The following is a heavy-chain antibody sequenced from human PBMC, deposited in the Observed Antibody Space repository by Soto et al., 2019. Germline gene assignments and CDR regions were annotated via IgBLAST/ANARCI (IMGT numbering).Heavy chain of an antibody. CDR2: TTYDGGMK. CDR3: AGALENPYFYYGLNV. V-gene: IGHV3-30*03. D-gene: IGHD1-1*01. Sequence: QGQLVESGGGVVQPGRSLRLSCAASGFSFSSYGMEWVRLAPGKGLEWVAATTYDGGMKHYVDSVKGRFTISRDNSKNTLYLQMNSLRVEDTATYYCAGALENPYFYYGLNVWGQGTTVTVSS. J-gene: IGHJ6*02. CDR1: GFSFSSYG.